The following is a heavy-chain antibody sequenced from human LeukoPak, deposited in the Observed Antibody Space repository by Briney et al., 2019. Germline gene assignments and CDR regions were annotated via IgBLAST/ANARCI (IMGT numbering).Heavy chain of an antibody. D-gene: IGHD4-17*01. V-gene: IGHV4-59*08. Sequence: SETLSLTCTVSGGSISGYFWGWVRQPPGKGLEYIAYVYYTGGTDYNPSLKSRVTISVDTSENKFFLKVNSVTAADTAMYYCARQAYGGEAFDIWGKGTMVTVSS. J-gene: IGHJ3*02. CDR1: GGSISGYF. CDR3: ARQAYGGEAFDI. CDR2: VYYTGGT.